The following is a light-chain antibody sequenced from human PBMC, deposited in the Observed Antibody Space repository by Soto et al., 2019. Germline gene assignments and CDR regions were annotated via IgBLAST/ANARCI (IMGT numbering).Light chain of an antibody. CDR3: CSYTTRTTLYV. J-gene: IGLJ1*01. CDR2: EVS. Sequence: QSVLTQPASVSGSVGQSITISCTGTSSDVGGYNYVSWYQQHPGEAPKLLICEVSNRPSGVSNRFSGSKSGNTASLTISGLQAEDEADYYCCSYTTRTTLYVFGSGTKVT. V-gene: IGLV2-14*01. CDR1: SSDVGGYNY.